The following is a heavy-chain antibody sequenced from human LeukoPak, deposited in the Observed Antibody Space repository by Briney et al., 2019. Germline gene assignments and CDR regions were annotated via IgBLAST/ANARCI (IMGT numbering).Heavy chain of an antibody. V-gene: IGHV6-1*01. CDR1: GYTFSSNNAS. CDR3: TRGYSDWTGALFEF. CDR2: TYYRSNFYK. J-gene: IGHJ4*02. D-gene: IGHD3/OR15-3a*01. Sequence: SQTLSLTCALPGYTFSSNNASWYWIRQAPYRGLESLGKTYYRSNFYKDYAVSVKARIIINANTSNNHFSLHPNSVTPEDTAVDYCTRGYSDWTGALFEFWGQGTLVTVSS.